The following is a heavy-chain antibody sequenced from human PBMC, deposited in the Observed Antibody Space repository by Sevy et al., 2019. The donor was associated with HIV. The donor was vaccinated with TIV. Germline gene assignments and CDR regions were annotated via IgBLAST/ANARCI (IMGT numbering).Heavy chain of an antibody. D-gene: IGHD1-1*01. CDR2: LKNKARGGTL. J-gene: IGHJ4*02. Sequence: GGSLRLSCTASGFSFGDYAMNWVRQAPGKGLEWVAFLKNKARGGTLDHAASVKGRFTISRDDSKSIVFLQMTDLRTEDTGVYYCTGWKGAQSIFNYSGQGALVTVSS. CDR1: GFSFGDYA. CDR3: TGWKGAQSIFNY. V-gene: IGHV3-49*04.